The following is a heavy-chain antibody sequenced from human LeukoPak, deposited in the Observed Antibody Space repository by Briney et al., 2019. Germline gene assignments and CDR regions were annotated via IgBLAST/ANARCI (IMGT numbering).Heavy chain of an antibody. CDR3: ARDSYGYNWQGSFDI. CDR2: IYYSGST. CDR1: GGSISSSSYY. D-gene: IGHD5-24*01. J-gene: IGHJ3*02. Sequence: SETLSLTCTVSGGSISSSSYYWGWIRQRPGKGLEWIGSIYYSGSTYYNPSLKSRVTISVDTSNNQFSLKMSSVTAADTAIYYCARDSYGYNWQGSFDIWGRGTVVPVSS. V-gene: IGHV4-39*07.